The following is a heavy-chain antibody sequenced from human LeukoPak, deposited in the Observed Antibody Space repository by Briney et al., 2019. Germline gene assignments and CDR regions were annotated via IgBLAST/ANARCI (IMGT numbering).Heavy chain of an antibody. Sequence: SQTLSLTCTVSGGSISSGDYHWSWIRQPPGKGLEWIGYIYYSGSTYYNPSLKSRVTISVDTSKNQFSLKLSSVTAADTAVYYCARVPDDYGDYRYGMDVWGQGTTVTVSS. D-gene: IGHD4-17*01. CDR3: ARVPDDYGDYRYGMDV. CDR1: GGSISSGDYH. CDR2: IYYSGST. J-gene: IGHJ6*02. V-gene: IGHV4-30-4*01.